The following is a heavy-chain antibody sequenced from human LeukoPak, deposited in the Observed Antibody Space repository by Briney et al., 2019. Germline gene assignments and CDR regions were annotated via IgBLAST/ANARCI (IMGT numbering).Heavy chain of an antibody. D-gene: IGHD1-26*01. CDR3: TRSGDGDFDY. CDR2: IYSGGST. Sequence: PGGSLRLSCAASGFTVSSNYMSWVRQAPGKGLEWVSVIYSGGSTYYADSVKGRFTISRDNAKNTLYLQLNSLRAEDSGVYYCTRSGDGDFDYWGQGTLVTVSS. CDR1: GFTVSSNY. J-gene: IGHJ4*02. V-gene: IGHV3-53*01.